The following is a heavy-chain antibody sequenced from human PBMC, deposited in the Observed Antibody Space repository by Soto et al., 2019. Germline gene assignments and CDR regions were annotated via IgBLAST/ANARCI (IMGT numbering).Heavy chain of an antibody. CDR2: INPRGGRT. D-gene: IGHD3-22*01. J-gene: IGHJ3*02. CDR3: ARELADYYDVGNTPYNAFDI. CDR1: GYTFTNYY. Sequence: QVHLVQSGAEVKKPGASVKVSCKASGYTFTNYYMHWVRQAPGQGLEWMGMINPRGGRTTYPQKFQGRFTTTTATSTSTVDMEWSSLRSEDTAVYYCARELADYYDVGNTPYNAFDIWGQGTMVTVSS. V-gene: IGHV1-46*03.